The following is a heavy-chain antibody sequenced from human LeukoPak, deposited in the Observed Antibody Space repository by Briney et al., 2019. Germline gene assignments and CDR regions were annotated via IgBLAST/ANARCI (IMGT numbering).Heavy chain of an antibody. D-gene: IGHD3-9*01. Sequence: GASVKVSCKASGYTFTGYYMHWVRQAPGQGLEWMGWISAYNGNTNYAQKLQGRVTMTTDTSTSTAYMELRSLRSDDTAVYYCARDESYDILTGYHYYYYGMDVWGQGTTVTVSS. CDR3: ARDESYDILTGYHYYYYGMDV. CDR1: GYTFTGYY. J-gene: IGHJ6*02. CDR2: ISAYNGNT. V-gene: IGHV1-18*04.